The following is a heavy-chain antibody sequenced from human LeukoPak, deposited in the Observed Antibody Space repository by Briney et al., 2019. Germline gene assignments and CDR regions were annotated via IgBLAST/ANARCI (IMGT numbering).Heavy chain of an antibody. CDR3: ARTHYDFWSGYYNY. CDR2: INHSGST. J-gene: IGHJ4*02. CDR1: GGSFSGYY. Sequence: SETLSLTCAVYGGSFSGYYWSWLRQPPGKGLEWLGEINHSGSTNYNPSLKSRVTISVDTSKNQFSLKLSSVTAADTAVYYCARTHYDFWSGYYNYWGQGTLVTVSS. D-gene: IGHD3-3*01. V-gene: IGHV4-34*01.